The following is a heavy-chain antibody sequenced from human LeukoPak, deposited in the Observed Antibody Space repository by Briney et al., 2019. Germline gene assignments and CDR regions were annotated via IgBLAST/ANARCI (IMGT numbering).Heavy chain of an antibody. CDR2: IYSGGST. CDR1: GFTVSSNY. CDR3: ARARRIVVAGSPTYPFDY. J-gene: IGHJ4*02. D-gene: IGHD6-19*01. V-gene: IGHV3-53*01. Sequence: PGGSLRLSCAASGFTVSSNYMNWVRQAPGKGLEWVSVIYSGGSTHYADSVKGRFTISRDNSKNTLYLQMNSLRAEDTAVYYCARARRIVVAGSPTYPFDYWGQGTLVTVSS.